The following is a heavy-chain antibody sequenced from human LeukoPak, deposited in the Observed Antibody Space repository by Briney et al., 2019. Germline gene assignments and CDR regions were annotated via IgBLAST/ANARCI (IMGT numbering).Heavy chain of an antibody. Sequence: SETLSLTCAVYGGSFSGYYWSWIRQPPGKGLEWIGEINHSGSTNYNPSLKSRVTISVDTSKNQFSMKLSSVTAADTAVYYCARDTLRSSGWYDYWGQGTLVTVSS. CDR2: INHSGST. V-gene: IGHV4-34*01. D-gene: IGHD6-19*01. CDR1: GGSFSGYY. CDR3: ARDTLRSSGWYDY. J-gene: IGHJ4*02.